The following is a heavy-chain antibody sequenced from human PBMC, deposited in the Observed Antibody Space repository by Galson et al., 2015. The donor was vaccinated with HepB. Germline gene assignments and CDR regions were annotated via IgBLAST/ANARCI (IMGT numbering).Heavy chain of an antibody. CDR1: GFIFNNYG. J-gene: IGHJ6*02. Sequence: SLRLSCAASGFIFNNYGMHWVRQAPGKGLEWVAVIWYDGSNKYYVDSVKGRFTISRDNSKNTLYLQMNSLRDEDTAVYYCARDRDYDFLSAFYAMDVRGQGTTVTVSS. CDR2: IWYDGSNK. CDR3: ARDRDYDFLSAFYAMDV. V-gene: IGHV3-33*01. D-gene: IGHD3-3*01.